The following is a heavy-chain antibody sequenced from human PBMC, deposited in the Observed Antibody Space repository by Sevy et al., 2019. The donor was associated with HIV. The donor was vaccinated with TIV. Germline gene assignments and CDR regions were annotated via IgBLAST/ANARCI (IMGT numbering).Heavy chain of an antibody. Sequence: GGSLRLSCAASGFTFSSYWMSWVRQAPGKGLEWVANIKQDGSEKYYVDSVKGRFTISRDNAKNSLYRQMNSLRAEDTAVYYCARALYYDILTGYYGAFDIWGQGTMVTVSS. CDR3: ARALYYDILTGYYGAFDI. J-gene: IGHJ3*02. D-gene: IGHD3-9*01. CDR1: GFTFSSYW. CDR2: IKQDGSEK. V-gene: IGHV3-7*03.